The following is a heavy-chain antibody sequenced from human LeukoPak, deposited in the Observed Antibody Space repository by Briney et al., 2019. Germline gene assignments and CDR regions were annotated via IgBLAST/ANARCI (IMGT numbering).Heavy chain of an antibody. CDR3: ARVRMGATRGGYYFDY. D-gene: IGHD1-26*01. J-gene: IGHJ4*02. CDR2: INAGNGNT. CDR1: GYTFTSYA. V-gene: IGHV1-3*01. Sequence: ASVKVSCKASGYTFTSYAMHWVRQAPGQRLEWMGWINAGNGNTKYSQKFQGRVTITRDTSASTAYMELSSLRSEDTAVYYCARVRMGATRGGYYFDYWGQGTLVTVSS.